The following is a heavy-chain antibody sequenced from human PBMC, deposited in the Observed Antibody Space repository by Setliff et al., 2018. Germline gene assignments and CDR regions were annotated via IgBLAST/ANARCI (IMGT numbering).Heavy chain of an antibody. CDR3: ARAPLESGYYYGQGHYFDY. J-gene: IGHJ4*02. V-gene: IGHV1-2*02. CDR1: GYPLTAYY. CDR2: ISPHTGVA. D-gene: IGHD5-18*01. Sequence: ASVKVSCKASGYPLTAYYIHWVRQAPGQGLEWMGWISPHTGVANYAQKFQGRVTMTRDTSTSTVYMELSSLRSEDTAVYYCARAPLESGYYYGQGHYFDYWGQGTLVTVSS.